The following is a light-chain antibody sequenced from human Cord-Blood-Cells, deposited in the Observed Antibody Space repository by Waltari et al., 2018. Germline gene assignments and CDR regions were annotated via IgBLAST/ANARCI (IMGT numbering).Light chain of an antibody. J-gene: IGLJ3*02. Sequence: QSALTQPRSVSGSPGQSVNISCTGTSSDVGGYNFVSWYQQHPGKPPKLMIYDVSKRPSGVPDRFSGSKSGNTASLTISGLQAEDEADYYCCSYAGSYTPWVFGGGTKLTVL. CDR3: CSYAGSYTPWV. CDR2: DVS. CDR1: SSDVGGYNF. V-gene: IGLV2-11*01.